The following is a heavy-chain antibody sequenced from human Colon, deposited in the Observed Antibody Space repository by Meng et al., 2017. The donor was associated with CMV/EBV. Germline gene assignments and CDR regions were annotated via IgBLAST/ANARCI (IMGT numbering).Heavy chain of an antibody. CDR2: MNPNSGET. Sequence: ASVKVSCKASGYPFINNNFNWVRQATGQGLEWMGWMNPNSGETGFAQKFQGRITMTRDTSISTAYLELSTLKSEDTALYFCAVIVLATDYSYGTDVWGQGTTVTVSS. CDR1: GYPFINNN. V-gene: IGHV1-8*01. CDR3: AVIVLATDYSYGTDV. D-gene: IGHD2-8*01. J-gene: IGHJ6*02.